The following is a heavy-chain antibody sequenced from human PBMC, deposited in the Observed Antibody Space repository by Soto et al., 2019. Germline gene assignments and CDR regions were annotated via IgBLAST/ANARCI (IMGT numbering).Heavy chain of an antibody. J-gene: IGHJ4*02. CDR1: GFTFSSYG. V-gene: IGHV3-30*18. CDR2: ISYDGSNK. CDR3: AKGGGVAVAALDY. D-gene: IGHD6-19*01. Sequence: SGGSLRLSCAASGFTFSSYGMHWVRQAPGKGLEWVAVISYDGSNKYYADSVKGRFTISRDNSKNALYLQMNSLRAEDTAVYYCAKGGGVAVAALDYWGQGTLVTVS.